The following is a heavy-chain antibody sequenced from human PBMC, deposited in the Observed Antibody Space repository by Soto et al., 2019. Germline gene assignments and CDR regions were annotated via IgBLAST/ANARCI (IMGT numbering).Heavy chain of an antibody. CDR1: GDTFSSQA. CDR3: AGDPYNWNPTLWFGP. D-gene: IGHD1-1*01. Sequence: SVKVSGKVSGDTFSSQAISWVRQVPGQGLEWMGGFIPLFGSANYAQKFQGRVILSADASTNTSFLELDSLRSEDTGVYYCAGDPYNWNPTLWFGPWGQGTPVTVSS. V-gene: IGHV1-69*13. CDR2: FIPLFGSA. J-gene: IGHJ5*02.